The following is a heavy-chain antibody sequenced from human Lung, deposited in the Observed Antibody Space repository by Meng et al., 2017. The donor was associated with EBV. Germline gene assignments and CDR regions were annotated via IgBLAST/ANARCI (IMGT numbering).Heavy chain of an antibody. J-gene: IGHJ4*02. V-gene: IGHV4-30-4*08. Sequence: QVQLHESGPGLVKPSGTLSLTCGVSGASVSSDNWWTWVRQSPGKGLEWIGYIYYSGSTYYNPSLKSRVTISVDTSKNQFSLKLSSVTAADTAVYYCARGPTTYFDYWGQGTLVTVSS. D-gene: IGHD4-17*01. CDR3: ARGPTTYFDY. CDR2: IYYSGST. CDR1: GASVSSDNW.